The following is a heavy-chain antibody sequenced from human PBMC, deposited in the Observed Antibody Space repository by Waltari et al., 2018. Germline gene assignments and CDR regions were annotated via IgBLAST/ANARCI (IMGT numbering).Heavy chain of an antibody. CDR1: GYSISSGYY. CDR2: IYHSGTT. D-gene: IGHD6-13*01. CDR3: ARDGGGVTSNWDY. J-gene: IGHJ4*02. V-gene: IGHV4-38-2*02. Sequence: QVQLQESGPGLVKPSETLSLTCTVSGYSISSGYYWGWIRQPPGKGLEWIGNIYHSGTTYYNRSLKSRVTISVDTSKNQFSLKLSSVTAADTAVYYGARDGGGVTSNWDYWGQGTLVTVSS.